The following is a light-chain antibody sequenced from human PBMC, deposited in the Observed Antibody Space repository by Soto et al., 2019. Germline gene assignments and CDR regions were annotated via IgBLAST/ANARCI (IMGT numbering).Light chain of an antibody. Sequence: QSVLTQPPSVSGAPGQRVTISCTGSSANIGAAYNVDWYQQLPGTAPKLLIYGNNNRPSGVPARFSGSKSGTSASLAIAGLQAEDEGDYHCSSWDDNLDAVVFGAGTKVTVL. J-gene: IGLJ1*01. CDR3: SSWDDNLDAVV. V-gene: IGLV1-40*01. CDR1: SANIGAAYN. CDR2: GNN.